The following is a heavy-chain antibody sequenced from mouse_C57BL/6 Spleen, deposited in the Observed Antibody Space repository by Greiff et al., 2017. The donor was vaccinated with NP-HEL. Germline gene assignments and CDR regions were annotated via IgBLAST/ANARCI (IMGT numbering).Heavy chain of an antibody. J-gene: IGHJ1*03. V-gene: IGHV5-9*01. CDR1: GFTFSSYT. D-gene: IGHD1-2*01. CDR2: ISGGGGNT. CDR3: ARLGGSGPYWYFDV. Sequence: EVMLVESGGGLVKPGGSLKLSCAASGFTFSSYTMSWVRQTPEKRLEWVATISGGGGNTYYPDSVKGRFTISRDNAKNTLYLQMSSLRSEDTALYYCARLGGSGPYWYFDVWGTGTTVTVSS.